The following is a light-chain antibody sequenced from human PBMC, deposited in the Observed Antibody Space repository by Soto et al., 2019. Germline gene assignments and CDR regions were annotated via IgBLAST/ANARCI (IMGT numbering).Light chain of an antibody. V-gene: IGLV2-14*03. CDR1: NSDIGGYNY. CDR3: SSYTSRSTLGV. CDR2: DVS. J-gene: IGLJ2*01. Sequence: QSALTQPASVSGSPGQSITISCTGTNSDIGGYNYVSWYQQHPGKAPKLMIYDVSNRPSGVSYRFSGSKSGNTASLTISGLQAEDEADDYCSSYTSRSTLGVFGGGTKVTVL.